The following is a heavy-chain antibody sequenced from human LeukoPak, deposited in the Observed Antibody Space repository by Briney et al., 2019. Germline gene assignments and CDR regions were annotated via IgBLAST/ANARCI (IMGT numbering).Heavy chain of an antibody. CDR3: ARGRDGYNLYYYYYYYMDV. V-gene: IGHV4-38-2*01. CDR1: GYSISSGYY. J-gene: IGHJ6*03. D-gene: IGHD5-24*01. Sequence: SETLSLTCAVSGYSISSGYYWGWIRQPPGKGPEWIGSIYHSGSTYYNPSLKSRVTISVDTSKNQFSLKLSSVTAADTAVYYCARGRDGYNLYYYYYYYMDVWGKGTTVTVSS. CDR2: IYHSGST.